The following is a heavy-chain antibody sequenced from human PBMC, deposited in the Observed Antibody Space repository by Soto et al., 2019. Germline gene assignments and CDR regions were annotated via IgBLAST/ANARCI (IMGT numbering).Heavy chain of an antibody. Sequence: SETLSLTCAVYGGSFSGHYWSWIRQPPGKGLEWIGEIDYTENTNSNPSLMSRVNISVDTSKNQFSLKVNSVTAADTAIYYCARGIIAGGTYALAVWAQEIQVTVSS. CDR3: ARGIIAGGTYALAV. D-gene: IGHD6-19*01. CDR1: GGSFSGHY. CDR2: IDYTENT. J-gene: IGHJ4*03. V-gene: IGHV4-34*01.